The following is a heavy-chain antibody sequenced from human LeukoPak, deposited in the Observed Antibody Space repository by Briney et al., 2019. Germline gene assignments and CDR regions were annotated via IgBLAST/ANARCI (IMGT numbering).Heavy chain of an antibody. Sequence: KPSETLSLTCTVSGGSISSYYWSWIRQPPGKGLEWIGYIYYSGSTNYNPSLKSRVTISVDTSKNQFSLKLSSVTAADTAVYYCARGLNRNDYGDYGYWGQGTLVTVSS. J-gene: IGHJ4*02. D-gene: IGHD4-17*01. CDR2: IYYSGST. CDR1: GGSISSYY. V-gene: IGHV4-59*08. CDR3: ARGLNRNDYGDYGY.